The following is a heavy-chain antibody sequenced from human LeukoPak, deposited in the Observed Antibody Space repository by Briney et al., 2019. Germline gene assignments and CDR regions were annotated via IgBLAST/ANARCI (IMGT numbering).Heavy chain of an antibody. V-gene: IGHV3-48*02. D-gene: IGHD2-2*01. Sequence: GGSLRLPCAAPGFTFSTSGVGWVRQAPGKGLEWLSYITSATVTLYMDSVKGRFTISRDNAKNSLYLQMNGLREEDTAVYYCARGYCSSTDCHLARHFEYWGQGTRVTVSS. CDR2: ITSATVTL. CDR1: GFTFSTSG. J-gene: IGHJ4*02. CDR3: ARGYCSSTDCHLARHFEY.